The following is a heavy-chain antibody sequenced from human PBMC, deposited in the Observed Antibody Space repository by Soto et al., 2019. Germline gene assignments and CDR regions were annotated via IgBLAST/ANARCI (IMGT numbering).Heavy chain of an antibody. CDR3: ARTYCSGGSCYSDY. D-gene: IGHD2-15*01. CDR1: GYTFTSYD. V-gene: IGHV1-8*01. Sequence: GASVKVSCKASGYTFTSYDINWVRQATGQGLEWMGWMNPNSGNTGYAQKFQGRVTMTRNTSITTAYMELSSLGSEDTAVYYCARTYCSGGSCYSDYWGQGTLVTVSS. J-gene: IGHJ4*02. CDR2: MNPNSGNT.